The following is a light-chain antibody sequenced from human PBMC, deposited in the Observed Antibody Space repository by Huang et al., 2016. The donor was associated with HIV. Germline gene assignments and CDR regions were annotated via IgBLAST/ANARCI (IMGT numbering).Light chain of an antibody. Sequence: EIVLTQSTATLSLSPGERATLSCRASQSVSSYLAWYQQKPGQAPRLLIYDASNRATGIPAMCSGSWSGTDFTLTISSLEPEDFAVYYCQQRSNWPPVFGGGTKVEIK. CDR2: DAS. V-gene: IGKV3-11*01. CDR1: QSVSSY. CDR3: QQRSNWPPV. J-gene: IGKJ4*01.